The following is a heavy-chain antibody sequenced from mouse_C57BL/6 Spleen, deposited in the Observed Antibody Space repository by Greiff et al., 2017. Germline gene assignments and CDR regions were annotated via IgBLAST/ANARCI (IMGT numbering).Heavy chain of an antibody. D-gene: IGHD2-4*01. V-gene: IGHV5-4*03. CDR1: GFTFSSYA. CDR2: ISDGGSYT. J-gene: IGHJ3*01. Sequence: EVKLVEPGGGLVKPGGSLKLSCAASGFTFSSYAMSWVRQTPEKRLEWVATISDGGSYTYYTDNVKGRATISIDNANNNQYLQMSHLKSEDTAMYCCASEGIDYDYYGFAYWGQGTLVTVSA. CDR3: ASEGIDYDYYGFAY.